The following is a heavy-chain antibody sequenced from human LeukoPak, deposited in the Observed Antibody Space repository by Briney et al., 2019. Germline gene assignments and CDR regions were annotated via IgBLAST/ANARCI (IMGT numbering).Heavy chain of an antibody. V-gene: IGHV1-2*02. CDR1: GYTFTGYY. Sequence: ASVKVSCKASGYTFTGYYMHWVRQAPGQGLEWMGWINPNSGGTNYAQKFQGRVTMTRDTSISTAYMELSRLRSDDRAVYYCARDVTAAGLYYYYGMDVWGQGTTVTVSS. D-gene: IGHD6-13*01. CDR3: ARDVTAAGLYYYYGMDV. J-gene: IGHJ6*02. CDR2: INPNSGGT.